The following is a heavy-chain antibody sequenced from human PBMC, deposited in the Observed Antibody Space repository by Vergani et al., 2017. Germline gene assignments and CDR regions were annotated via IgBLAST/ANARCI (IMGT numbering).Heavy chain of an antibody. CDR2: IHPADSDT. J-gene: IGHJ4*02. CDR3: ARLYGRDSSGSKYFDY. V-gene: IGHV5-51*01. D-gene: IGHD3-22*01. Sequence: EVQLVQSGAEVKKPGESLKISCQISWYSFTNYWIGWVRQMPGKGLEWMGIIHPADSDTRYSPSFQGQVTISVDKSISPAYLQRSSLRASDSAMYYCARLYGRDSSGSKYFDYWGQGTLVTVSS. CDR1: WYSFTNYW.